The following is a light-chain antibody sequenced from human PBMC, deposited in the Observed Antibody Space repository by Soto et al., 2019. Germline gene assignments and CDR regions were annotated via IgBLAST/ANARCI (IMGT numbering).Light chain of an antibody. J-gene: IGLJ3*02. CDR1: SSDVGSNNL. Sequence: QSALSQPASVSGSPGQSITIPCTGSSSDVGSNNLVSWYQQHPGKAPKDMIYEATKRPSGVSNRFSGSKSGNTASLTISGLQAEDEADYYCCSYANIYIWVFGGGTKLTVL. CDR2: EAT. V-gene: IGLV2-23*01. CDR3: CSYANIYIWV.